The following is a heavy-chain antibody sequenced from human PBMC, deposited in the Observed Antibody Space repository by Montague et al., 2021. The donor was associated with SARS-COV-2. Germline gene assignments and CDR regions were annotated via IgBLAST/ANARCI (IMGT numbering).Heavy chain of an antibody. CDR1: GGSISSRNSY. J-gene: IGHJ4*02. CDR2: ISYSGKT. V-gene: IGHV4-39*01. D-gene: IGHD3-16*01. CDR3: ARHADWMVWTGELTELEX. Sequence: SETLSLTCTVSGGSISSRNSYWGWVRQPPGKGLEWIGTISYSGKTYYNPSLKSRVTLSVDTSKNHFSLKLASVTATDTALYYCARHADWMVWTGELTELEXWGQGTLVTVSS.